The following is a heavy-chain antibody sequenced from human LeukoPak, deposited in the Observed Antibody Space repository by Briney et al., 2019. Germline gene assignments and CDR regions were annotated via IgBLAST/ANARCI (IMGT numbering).Heavy chain of an antibody. CDR1: GFTFSSYW. V-gene: IGHV3-7*01. CDR3: ARLMYYYGSGSYLY. CDR2: IKQDGSEK. Sequence: GGSLRLSCAASGFTFSSYWMSWVRQAPGKGLEWVANIKQDGSEKYYVDAVKGRFTISRDNAKNSLYLQMNSLRAEDTAVYYCARLMYYYGSGSYLYWGQGTLVTVSS. J-gene: IGHJ4*02. D-gene: IGHD3-10*01.